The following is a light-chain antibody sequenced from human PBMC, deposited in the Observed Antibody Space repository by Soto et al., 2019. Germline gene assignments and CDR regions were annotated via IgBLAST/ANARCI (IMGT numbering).Light chain of an antibody. CDR2: EVT. CDR3: AAWDGSLNGVV. Sequence: QSALTQPPSASGSPGLSVTLSCSGTDNDVGRYDYVSWYQQHPGKAPKLLIYEVTKRPSGVPDRFSASKSGNSASLTVSGLQDEDEADYFCAAWDGSLNGVVFGGGTKLTVL. CDR1: DNDVGRYDY. V-gene: IGLV2-8*01. J-gene: IGLJ2*01.